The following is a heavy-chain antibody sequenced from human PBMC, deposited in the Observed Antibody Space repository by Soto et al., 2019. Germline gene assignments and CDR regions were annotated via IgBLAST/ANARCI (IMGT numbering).Heavy chain of an antibody. CDR3: ARDNGVGANWGTYSGVDG. D-gene: IGHD1-26*01. V-gene: IGHV1-46*01. Sequence: DSVQVSCKASGYTFTTYYIHWVRQAPGQGLEWMGVINPAGDSTTYAQKFQGRVTIVQKFQGRVTMTRDTSTSTAYMELSSQRSEDTAVYYCARDNGVGANWGTYSGVDGWGQGNMVTVS. CDR1: GYTFTTYY. CDR2: INPAGDST. J-gene: IGHJ6*02.